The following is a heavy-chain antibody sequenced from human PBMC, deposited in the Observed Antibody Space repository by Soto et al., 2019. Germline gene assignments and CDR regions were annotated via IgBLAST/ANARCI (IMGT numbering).Heavy chain of an antibody. J-gene: IGHJ6*02. CDR1: GYSFTSYW. CDR3: ASPIMRSYLDV. Sequence: GESLKISCKGSGYSFTSYWIGWVRQMPGKGLEWMGIIYPGDSDTRYSSSFQGQVTISSDQSISTAYLQWSSLKASDTAMYYCASPIMRSYLDVWGQGTTVTVSS. V-gene: IGHV5-51*01. CDR2: IYPGDSDT. D-gene: IGHD2-15*01.